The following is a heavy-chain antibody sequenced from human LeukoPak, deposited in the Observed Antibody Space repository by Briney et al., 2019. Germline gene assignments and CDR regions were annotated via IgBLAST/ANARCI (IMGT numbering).Heavy chain of an antibody. D-gene: IGHD4-23*01. V-gene: IGHV4-39*01. CDR2: IYYSGST. Sequence: PSETLSLTCTVSGGSISSCSYYWGWIRQPPGKGLEWIGNIYYSGSTYYKPSLKSRVTISVDTSKNQFSLKLNSVTAADTAMYYCATSANYGGNSGYFDYWGQGTLVTVSS. CDR1: GGSISSCSYY. J-gene: IGHJ4*02. CDR3: ATSANYGGNSGYFDY.